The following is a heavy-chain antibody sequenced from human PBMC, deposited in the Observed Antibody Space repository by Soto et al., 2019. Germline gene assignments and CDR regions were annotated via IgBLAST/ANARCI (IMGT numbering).Heavy chain of an antibody. CDR2: IDYRGNT. Sequence: QLHLQESGPGLVKPSDTLSLTCAVSGDSISTSSFSWGWIRQPPGMGLEWIGSIDYRGNTYYNPSCKARLTMSVDTSKNQFSVQLNSVTAADTAVYYCARQPSVGITASGLHDTQRHFDFWGQGTVVTVSS. CDR1: GDSISTSSFS. CDR3: ARQPSVGITASGLHDTQRHFDF. V-gene: IGHV4-39*01. D-gene: IGHD6-25*01. J-gene: IGHJ4*02.